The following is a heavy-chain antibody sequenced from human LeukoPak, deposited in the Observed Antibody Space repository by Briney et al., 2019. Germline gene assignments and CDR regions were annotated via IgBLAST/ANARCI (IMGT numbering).Heavy chain of an antibody. CDR1: GLTFSDYA. V-gene: IGHV3-23*01. CDR3: AKDYSDSRVADVFLEY. D-gene: IGHD2-21*01. CDR2: ITSGFTP. J-gene: IGHJ4*02. Sequence: GGSLRLSRAASGLTFSDYAMSWFRQAPGKGLEYVAGITSGFTPLYGDFVKGRFTVSRDNSKSTFHLQMNSLRAEDTAVYFCAKDYSDSRVADVFLEYWGQGTLVTVSS.